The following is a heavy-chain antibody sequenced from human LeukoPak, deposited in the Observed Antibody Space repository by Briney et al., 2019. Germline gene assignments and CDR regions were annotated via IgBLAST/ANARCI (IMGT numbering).Heavy chain of an antibody. CDR1: GFRFDDFA. J-gene: IGHJ4*02. CDR3: TRGRSEEMSTMSGSFAS. Sequence: PGGSLRLSCAAPGFRFDDFAMHWVRQVPGKGLEWVSGINWNSDYIAYAESVKGRCTISRDNAKNSLYLQLDGLRPEDTAFYFCTRGRSEEMSTMSGSFASWGQGTLVTVSS. V-gene: IGHV3-9*01. CDR2: INWNSDYI. D-gene: IGHD5-24*01.